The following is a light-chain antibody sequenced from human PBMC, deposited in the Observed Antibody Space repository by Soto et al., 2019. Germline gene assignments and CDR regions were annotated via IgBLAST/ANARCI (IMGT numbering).Light chain of an antibody. V-gene: IGLV2-14*01. CDR1: SSDVGGYEY. J-gene: IGLJ1*01. Sequence: QSVLSQPASVSGSPGQWITISCTGTSSDVGGYEYVSWYQHQPDKAPKLIIYDVTNRPSGVSTRFSGSKSGNTASLTISGIQTEDEADYYCASITRSSTSVFGTGTKVTVL. CDR2: DVT. CDR3: ASITRSSTSV.